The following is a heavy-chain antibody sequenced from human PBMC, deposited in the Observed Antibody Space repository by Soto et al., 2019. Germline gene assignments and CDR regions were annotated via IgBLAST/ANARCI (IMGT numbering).Heavy chain of an antibody. CDR3: ARTPAPTRNNWFDP. J-gene: IGHJ5*02. CDR2: IYYSGST. CDR1: GGSISSSSYY. Sequence: QLQLQESGPGLVKPSETLSLTCTVSGGSISSSSYYWGWIRQPPGKGLEWIGSIYYSGSTYYNPSLKSRVTISVDTSKNQFSLKLSSVTAADTAVYYCARTPAPTRNNWFDPWGQGTLVTVSS. V-gene: IGHV4-39*01.